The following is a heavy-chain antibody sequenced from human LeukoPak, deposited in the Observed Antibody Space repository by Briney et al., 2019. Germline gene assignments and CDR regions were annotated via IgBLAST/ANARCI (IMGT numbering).Heavy chain of an antibody. V-gene: IGHV3-23*01. J-gene: IGHJ6*03. CDR3: AKNVREADWYYYSWTS. Sequence: GGSLRLSCAASGFPFTSYAMTWVRQAPGKGLEWVSAISGSGVTTYFADSVKGRFTISRDNSKNTLYLQMNSLRAEDTAVYYCAKNVREADWYYYSWTSGAKGPQSPSP. D-gene: IGHD3-9*01. CDR2: ISGSGVTT. CDR1: GFPFTSYA.